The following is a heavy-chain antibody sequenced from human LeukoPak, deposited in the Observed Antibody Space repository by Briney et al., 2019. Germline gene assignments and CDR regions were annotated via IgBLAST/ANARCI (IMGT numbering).Heavy chain of an antibody. V-gene: IGHV3-15*07. J-gene: IGHJ4*02. D-gene: IGHD3-3*01. Sequence: GGSLRLSCAASGFTFSNAWMNWVRQAPGKGLEWVGRIKSKTDGGTTDYAAPVKGRFTISRDDSKNTLYLQMNSLRAEDTAVYYCARDGGYDFWSGYYQDYWGQGTLVTVSS. CDR2: IKSKTDGGTT. CDR3: ARDGGYDFWSGYYQDY. CDR1: GFTFSNAW.